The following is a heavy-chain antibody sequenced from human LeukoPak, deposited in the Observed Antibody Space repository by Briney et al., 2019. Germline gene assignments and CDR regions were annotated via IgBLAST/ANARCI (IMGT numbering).Heavy chain of an antibody. D-gene: IGHD1-26*01. CDR2: INSRSSTI. CDR3: AREVGTPQAFDI. J-gene: IGHJ3*02. CDR1: RFTFSNYG. V-gene: IGHV3-48*01. Sequence: PGGSLRLSCAASRFTFSNYGVNWVRHAPGKGLEWVSYINSRSSTIYYADSVRGRFTISRDNAKNSLYLQMNSLKAEDTAIYYCAREVGTPQAFDIWGQGTMVTVAS.